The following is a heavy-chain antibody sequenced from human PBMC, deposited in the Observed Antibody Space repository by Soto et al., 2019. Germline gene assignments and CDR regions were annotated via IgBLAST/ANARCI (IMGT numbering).Heavy chain of an antibody. D-gene: IGHD5-12*01. CDR1: GFTLSNYW. CDR3: VRIRRGDGYTFGY. Sequence: EVQLVESGGVSVQPGGSLRLSCTASGFTLSNYWMHWVRQAPVKGLVWVSRINTDGSTTTYADSVKGRFTISRDNAKNTLYLQMNSLRDEDTAVYYCVRIRRGDGYTFGYWGQGTLFTVSS. V-gene: IGHV3-74*01. CDR2: INTDGSTT. J-gene: IGHJ4*02.